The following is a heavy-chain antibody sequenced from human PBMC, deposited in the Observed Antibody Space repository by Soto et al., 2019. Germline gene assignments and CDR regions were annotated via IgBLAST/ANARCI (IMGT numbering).Heavy chain of an antibody. Sequence: VSVKVSCKASGYTFTSYDINWVRQATGQGLEWMGWMNPNNGNTGYAQKFQGRVTMTRNTSISTAYMELSSLRSEDTAVYYCASTYYYDSGGYYYYYYYGMDVWGQGTTVTVSS. CDR2: MNPNNGNT. CDR1: GYTFTSYD. V-gene: IGHV1-8*01. D-gene: IGHD3-22*01. J-gene: IGHJ6*02. CDR3: ASTYYYDSGGYYYYYYYGMDV.